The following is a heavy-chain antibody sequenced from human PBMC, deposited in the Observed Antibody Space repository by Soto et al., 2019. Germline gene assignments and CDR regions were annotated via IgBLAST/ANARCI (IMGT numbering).Heavy chain of an antibody. J-gene: IGHJ4*02. CDR2: IKQDGGEK. Sequence: EVQLVESGGGLVQPGGSLRLSCAASGFTFSSYWMSWVRQAPGKGLEWVANIKQDGGEKYYVDSVKGRFTISRDNAKNAQYLKMDSLRGGVTAVYYCGRELTHCDSGSYSFDYWGQGTLFPGSS. V-gene: IGHV3-7*04. D-gene: IGHD1-26*01. CDR3: GRELTHCDSGSYSFDY. CDR1: GFTFSSYW.